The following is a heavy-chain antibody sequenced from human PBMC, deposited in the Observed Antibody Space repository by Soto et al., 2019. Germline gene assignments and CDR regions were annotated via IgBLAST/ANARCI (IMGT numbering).Heavy chain of an antibody. J-gene: IGHJ4*02. CDR1: GFTFDDYA. Sequence: SLRLSCAASGFTFDDYAIHWVRQAPGKGLEWVSGISWNSGTIGYADSVKGRFTISRDNAKNSLYLQMNSLRAEDTALYYCAKDYYYGSGSYYRTYYFDYWGQGTLVTVSS. D-gene: IGHD3-10*01. CDR3: AKDYYYGSGSYYRTYYFDY. V-gene: IGHV3-9*01. CDR2: ISWNSGTI.